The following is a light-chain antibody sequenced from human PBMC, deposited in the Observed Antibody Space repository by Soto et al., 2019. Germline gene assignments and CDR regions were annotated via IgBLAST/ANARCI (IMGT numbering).Light chain of an antibody. Sequence: EIVMTQSPATLSVSPGERATLSCRASQSVSSNLAWYQQKPGQAPRLLIYGASIRATGVPARFGGGGSGTEFTLTISSLQSEDFAFYYCQQNNKWPPVTFGGGTKVDIK. CDR2: GAS. J-gene: IGKJ4*01. CDR3: QQNNKWPPVT. V-gene: IGKV3-15*01. CDR1: QSVSSN.